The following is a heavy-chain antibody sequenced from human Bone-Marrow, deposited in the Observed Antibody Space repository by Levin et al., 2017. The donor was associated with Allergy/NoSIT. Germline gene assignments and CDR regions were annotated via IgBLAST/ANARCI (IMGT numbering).Heavy chain of an antibody. Sequence: SGGSLRLSCAASGFTFSDYGMYWVRQAPGKGLEWVAVTWHDGSHQFYADSVKGRFIISRDNYNNIVYLQMNSLRADDTAVYYCARDRRVRIQLSRSGMDVWGQGTTVTVSS. CDR2: TWHDGSHQ. CDR3: ARDRRVRIQLSRSGMDV. CDR1: GFTFSDYG. V-gene: IGHV3-33*07. J-gene: IGHJ6*02. D-gene: IGHD5-18*01.